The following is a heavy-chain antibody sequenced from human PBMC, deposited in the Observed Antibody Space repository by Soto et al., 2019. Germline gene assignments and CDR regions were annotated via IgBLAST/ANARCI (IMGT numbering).Heavy chain of an antibody. CDR1: GDTFTGYF. J-gene: IGHJ5*02. D-gene: IGHD3-22*01. CDR2: INANSGGT. Sequence: ASVKVSCKACGDTFTGYFIHWVRQAPGQGLEWMGWINANSGGTNYGQKFQGRVMMTRDTSISTAYMELSRLTSDDTALYFCARGPDYYDTSVSYRGTHHWGQGTLVTLSS. CDR3: ARGPDYYDTSVSYRGTHH. V-gene: IGHV1-2*02.